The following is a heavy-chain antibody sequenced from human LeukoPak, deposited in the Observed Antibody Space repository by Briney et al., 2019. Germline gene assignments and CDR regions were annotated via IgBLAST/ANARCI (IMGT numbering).Heavy chain of an antibody. V-gene: IGHV4-59*01. CDR1: GGSISSYY. D-gene: IGHD1-1*01. CDR3: ARGTPLGIDY. J-gene: IGHJ4*02. CDR2: IYYSGST. Sequence: SETLSLTCTVSGGSISSYYWSWIRQPPGKGLEWIGYIYYSGSTNYNPSLKSRVAISVDTSKNQFSLKLSSVTAADTAVYYCARGTPLGIDYWGQGTLVTVSS.